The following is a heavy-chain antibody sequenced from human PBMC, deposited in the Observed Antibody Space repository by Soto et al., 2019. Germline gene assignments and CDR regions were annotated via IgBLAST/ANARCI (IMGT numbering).Heavy chain of an antibody. Sequence: SETLSLTCTVSGGSISSYFWTWIRQSPGKGLELIGYFTYGGSGHYYNPSLKGRATISPDTSKNQFSLELRSVTAADTAIYYCARGNLVYDSWGQGALVTVSS. CDR1: GGSISSYF. CDR2: FTYGGSG. J-gene: IGHJ4*02. D-gene: IGHD1-1*01. V-gene: IGHV4-59*12. CDR3: ARGNLVYDS.